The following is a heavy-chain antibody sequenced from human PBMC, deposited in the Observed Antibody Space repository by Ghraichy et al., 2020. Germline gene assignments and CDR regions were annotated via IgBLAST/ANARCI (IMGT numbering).Heavy chain of an antibody. CDR2: VSSSSSSI. CDR3: ARDVGYGDYHYYFDY. D-gene: IGHD4-17*01. V-gene: IGHV3-48*02. CDR1: GFTFSSYG. J-gene: IGHJ4*02. Sequence: GGSLRLSCAASGFTFSSYGMNWVRQAPGKGLEWVSYVSSSSSSIFYADSVKGRFTISRDSAKNSLYLQMNSLRDEDMAVYYCARDVGYGDYHYYFDYWGQGTLVTVSS.